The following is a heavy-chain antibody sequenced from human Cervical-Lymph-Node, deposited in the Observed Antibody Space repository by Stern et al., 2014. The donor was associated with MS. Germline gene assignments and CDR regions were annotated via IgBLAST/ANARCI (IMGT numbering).Heavy chain of an antibody. CDR3: ARDQRGITIFGVVTDYYYLGMDV. CDR2: INPNTVGT. V-gene: IGHV1-2*02. J-gene: IGHJ6*02. CDR1: GYIFTGYY. D-gene: IGHD3-3*01. Sequence: QVQLVQSGAEVKKPGASVKVSCKTSGYIFTGYYIHWVRQAPGQGLEWMAWINPNTVGTKYAQKFQGRVTMSRDTSISTAYVELSSLTSDDTAVYYCARDQRGITIFGVVTDYYYLGMDVWGQGTTVTVSS.